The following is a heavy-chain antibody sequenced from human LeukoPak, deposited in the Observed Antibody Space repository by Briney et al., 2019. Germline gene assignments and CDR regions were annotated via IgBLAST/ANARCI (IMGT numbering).Heavy chain of an antibody. J-gene: IGHJ3*02. Sequence: PGRSLRLSCAASGFTFDDYAMHWVRQAPGKGLEWVSGISWNSGSMGYADSVKGRFTISRDNAKNSLYLQMNSLRAEDTALYYCAKDIGIAVAGIAFDIWGQGTMVTVSS. CDR1: GFTFDDYA. V-gene: IGHV3-9*01. CDR2: ISWNSGSM. CDR3: AKDIGIAVAGIAFDI. D-gene: IGHD6-19*01.